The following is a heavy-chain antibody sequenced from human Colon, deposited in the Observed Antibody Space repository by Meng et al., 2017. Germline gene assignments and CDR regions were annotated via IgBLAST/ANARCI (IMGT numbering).Heavy chain of an antibody. V-gene: IGHV1-2*02. CDR3: ARLGFGLGHFTNYRWFDY. Sequence: ASVKVSCKTSGYTSPDHNVHWVRQAPGQGREWMEWINPKSGDTNSAQNFQGRVTMTWDTSITTAYMEVNSLTSDDTAVYYCARLGFGLGHFTNYRWFDYWGQGTLVTVSS. CDR1: GYTSPDHN. J-gene: IGHJ4*02. D-gene: IGHD1-7*01. CDR2: INPKSGDT.